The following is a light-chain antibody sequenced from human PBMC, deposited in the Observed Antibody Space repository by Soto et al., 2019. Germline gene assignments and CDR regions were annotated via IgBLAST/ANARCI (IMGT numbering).Light chain of an antibody. V-gene: IGKV3-15*01. J-gene: IGKJ1*01. Sequence: EIVMSQSPATVPVSTGERATLSCRASQSVSSNLAWYQQKPGQAPRLLIYGASTRATGIPARFSGSGSGTEFTLTISSLQSEDYAVYDCHPYNNWLPWTFCQGTKVDIK. CDR3: HPYNNWLPWT. CDR2: GAS. CDR1: QSVSSN.